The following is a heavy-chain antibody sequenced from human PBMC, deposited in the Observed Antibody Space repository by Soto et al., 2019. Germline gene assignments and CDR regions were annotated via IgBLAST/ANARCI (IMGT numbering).Heavy chain of an antibody. D-gene: IGHD5-12*01. CDR2: ISHNGST. J-gene: IGHJ6*02. CDR1: GGSISSSNW. V-gene: IGHV4-4*02. CDR3: AREGYLDYYGIDV. Sequence: QVQLQESGPGLVKPSGTLSLTCAVSGGSISSSNWWSWVRQPPGKGLEWIGEISHNGSTNYNPSLMSRVTISVDKSKNQFSLKLSSVTAADTAVYYCAREGYLDYYGIDVWGQGTTVTVSS.